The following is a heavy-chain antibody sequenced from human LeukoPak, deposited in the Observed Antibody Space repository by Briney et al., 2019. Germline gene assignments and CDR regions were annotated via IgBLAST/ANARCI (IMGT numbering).Heavy chain of an antibody. D-gene: IGHD2-2*01. Sequence: RPGGSLRLSCATSGFTFSSYWRHWVRHVPGKGLVWVSRVNGDGTSTSYADSVQGRFTISRDNAKNTLYLYMNSLRGDDTAIYFCVRSCSSGSCYGYKDYWGQGTLVTVSS. CDR2: VNGDGTST. V-gene: IGHV3-74*01. CDR1: GFTFSSYW. CDR3: VRSCSSGSCYGYKDY. J-gene: IGHJ4*02.